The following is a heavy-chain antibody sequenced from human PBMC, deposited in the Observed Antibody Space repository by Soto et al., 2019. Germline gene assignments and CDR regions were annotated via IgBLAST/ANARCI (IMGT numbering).Heavy chain of an antibody. CDR2: ISTYNGDT. CDR1: GYTFTRSG. D-gene: IGHD5-12*01. CDR3: AREGVAPYYYYGMDV. J-gene: IGHJ6*02. V-gene: IGHV1-18*01. Sequence: ASVKVSCKASGYTFTRSGISWVRQAPGQGLEWMGWISTYNGDTNYAQTFQGRVTMTTDTSTSTVHMEVRSLRTDDTAVYYCAREGVAPYYYYGMDVWGQGTPVTVSS.